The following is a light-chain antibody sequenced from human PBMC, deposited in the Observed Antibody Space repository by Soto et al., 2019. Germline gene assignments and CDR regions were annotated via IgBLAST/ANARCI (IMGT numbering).Light chain of an antibody. CDR1: QNINRR. V-gene: IGKV1-5*01. CDR2: AAS. Sequence: DIQMTQSPSTLSASVGDRVTITCRASQNINRRLAWYQVKPGKAPKLLIYAASTLESGVPSRFSATVSGTEFSLTITSLQPEDFATYYCQQLFDSPITFGQGTRLEIK. CDR3: QQLFDSPIT. J-gene: IGKJ5*01.